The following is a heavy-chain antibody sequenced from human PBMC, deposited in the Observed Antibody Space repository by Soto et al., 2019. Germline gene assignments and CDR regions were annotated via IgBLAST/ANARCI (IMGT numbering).Heavy chain of an antibody. CDR2: ISGSRTT. CDR1: GFTFSTFA. D-gene: IGHD3-22*01. CDR3: ARATTYNYDSSVYYYDY. J-gene: IGHJ4*02. Sequence: GGSLRLSCAGSGFTFSTFAMAWVRQAPGKGLEWVSSISGSRTTYYADSVRGRFTISRDNSKNTLYVQLNGLRAEDTAVYYCARATTYNYDSSVYYYDYWGQGTLVTVSS. V-gene: IGHV3-23*01.